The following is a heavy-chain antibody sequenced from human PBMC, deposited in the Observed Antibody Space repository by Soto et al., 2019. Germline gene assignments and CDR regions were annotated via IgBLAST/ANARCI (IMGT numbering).Heavy chain of an antibody. Sequence: PGESLKISCKGSGYSFTSYWIGWVRQMPGKGLEWMGIIYSPSFQGQVTISADKSISTAYLQWSSLKASDTAMYYCARTSAAGKYYYGMDVWGQGTTVTVSS. CDR1: GYSFTSYW. J-gene: IGHJ6*02. CDR2: IY. CDR3: ARTSAAGKYYYGMDV. V-gene: IGHV5-51*01. D-gene: IGHD6-13*01.